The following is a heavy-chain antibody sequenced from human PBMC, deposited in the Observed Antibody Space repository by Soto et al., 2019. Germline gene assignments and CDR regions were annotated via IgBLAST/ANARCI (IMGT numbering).Heavy chain of an antibody. CDR3: ARGGYSATYGWFDP. J-gene: IGHJ5*02. CDR2: INHRGST. D-gene: IGHD5-18*01. Sequence: QVQLQQWGAGLLKPSETLSLTCAVYGGSFSGYYWSWIRQPPGKGLEWIGEINHRGSTNYNPSLMGRVTVSVDPSKNQFSLRRSSVSAADTAVYYCARGGYSATYGWFDPWGQRTLVTVAA. CDR1: GGSFSGYY. V-gene: IGHV4-34*01.